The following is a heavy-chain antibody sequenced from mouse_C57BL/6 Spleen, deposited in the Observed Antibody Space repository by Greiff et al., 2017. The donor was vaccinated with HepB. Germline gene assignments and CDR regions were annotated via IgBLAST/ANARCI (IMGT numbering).Heavy chain of an antibody. CDR3: AISPFYCGSSLFAY. Sequence: QVQLQQSGAELMKPGASVKLSCKATGYTFTGYWIEWVKQRPGHGLEWIGEILPGSGSTNYNEKFKGKATFTADTSSNTAYMQLSSLTTEDSAIYYCAISPFYCGSSLFAYWGQGTLVTVSA. CDR2: ILPGSGST. J-gene: IGHJ3*01. D-gene: IGHD1-1*01. V-gene: IGHV1-9*01. CDR1: GYTFTGYW.